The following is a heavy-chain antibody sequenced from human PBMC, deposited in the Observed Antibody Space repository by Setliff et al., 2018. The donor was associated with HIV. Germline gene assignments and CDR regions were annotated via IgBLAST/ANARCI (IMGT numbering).Heavy chain of an antibody. V-gene: IGHV4-34*01. D-gene: IGHD6-19*01. CDR3: ARGVRDNSGWSSYYFDY. CDR2: INHRGST. Sequence: SETLSLTCAVYGGSFSGYYWSWIRQPPGKGLEWTGEINHRGSTNYNPSLKSRVTVSVDTSKNQFSLKLGSVTAADTAVYYCARGVRDNSGWSSYYFDYWGQGTLVTVSS. J-gene: IGHJ4*02. CDR1: GGSFSGYY.